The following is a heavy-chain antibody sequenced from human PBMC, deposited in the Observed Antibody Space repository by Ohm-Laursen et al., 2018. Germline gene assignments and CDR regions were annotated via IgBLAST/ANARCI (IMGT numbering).Heavy chain of an antibody. V-gene: IGHV3-13*01. J-gene: IGHJ2*01. Sequence: GSQRLSCAASGFTFSSSDMDWVRHATGKGLERGSAIGAGGDTYYPGSVKGRFTISRENAKNSLYLQMNSLRAGDTAVYYCARETNDQVTSGWYSDLWGRGTLVTVSS. D-gene: IGHD1-1*01. CDR2: IGAGGDT. CDR1: GFTFSSSD. CDR3: ARETNDQVTSGWYSDL.